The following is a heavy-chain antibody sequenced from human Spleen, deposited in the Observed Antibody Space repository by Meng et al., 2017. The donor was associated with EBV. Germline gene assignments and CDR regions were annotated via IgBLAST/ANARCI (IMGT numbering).Heavy chain of an antibody. Sequence: QLTLPESGPGLGKPSETLSLICTVFGGSITTPNYYWGWIRSPPGKGLEWIGTFYSVTTTFYNPSLRSRLTISVDTSKNQFSLRLTSMTAADTAVYYCVRGYDYGDYVDYWGQGTLVTVSS. V-gene: IGHV4-39*07. CDR2: FYSVTTT. J-gene: IGHJ4*02. CDR1: GGSITTPNYY. D-gene: IGHD4-17*01. CDR3: VRGYDYGDYVDY.